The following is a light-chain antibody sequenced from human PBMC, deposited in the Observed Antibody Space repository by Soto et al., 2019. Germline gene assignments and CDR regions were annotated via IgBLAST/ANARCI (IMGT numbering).Light chain of an antibody. V-gene: IGKV1-8*01. CDR3: QQYYSYPLT. J-gene: IGKJ4*01. CDR1: QGISSY. CDR2: AAS. Sequence: AIRMTQSPSSFSASTGDRVTITCRASQGISSYLAWYQQKPGKAPKLLIYAASTLQSGVPSRFSGSGSGTDFTLPISCLQSEDFATYYCQQYYSYPLTCGGGTKVEIK.